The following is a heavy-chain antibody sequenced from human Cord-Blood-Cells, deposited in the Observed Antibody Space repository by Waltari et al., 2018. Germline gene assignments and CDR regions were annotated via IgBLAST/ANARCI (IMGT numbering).Heavy chain of an antibody. CDR2: IWYDGSNK. CDR3: AREGASSGYYGSGIYYFDY. V-gene: IGHV3-33*01. CDR1: GFTFSSHG. J-gene: IGHJ4*02. D-gene: IGHD3-10*01. Sequence: QVQLVESGGGVVQPGRSLRLSCAASGFTFSSHGMHWVRQAPGKGLEWVEVIWYDGSNKYYADSVKGRFTISRDNSKNTLYLQMNSLRAEDTAVYYCAREGASSGYYGSGIYYFDYWGQGTLVTVSS.